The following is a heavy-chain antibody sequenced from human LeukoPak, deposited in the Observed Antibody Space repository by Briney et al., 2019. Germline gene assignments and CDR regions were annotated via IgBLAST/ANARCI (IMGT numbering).Heavy chain of an antibody. CDR1: GGSISSSYY. CDR2: IHYSGST. CDR3: ARYCGGDCYSGTD. Sequence: KTSETLSLTCTVSGGSISSSYYWNWIRQPPGKGLEWIGRIHYSGSTNYSPSLESRVTISVDTSKNQFSLKLSSVTAADTAVYYCARYCGGDCYSGTDWGQGTLVTVSS. V-gene: IGHV4-59*01. J-gene: IGHJ4*02. D-gene: IGHD2-21*02.